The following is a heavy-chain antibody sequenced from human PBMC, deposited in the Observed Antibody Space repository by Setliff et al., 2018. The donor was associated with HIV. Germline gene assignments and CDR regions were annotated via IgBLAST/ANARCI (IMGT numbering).Heavy chain of an antibody. CDR3: ARGRVLRGYYYYMDV. CDR2: IIPILGIA. V-gene: IGHV1-69*10. CDR1: GGTFSSYA. J-gene: IGHJ6*03. D-gene: IGHD3-3*01. Sequence: GASVKVSCKASGGTFSSYAISWVRQAPGQGLEWMGGIIPILGIANYAQKFQGRVTITADKSTSTAYMELSSLRSEDTAVYYCARGRVLRGYYYYMDVWGKGTTVTSP.